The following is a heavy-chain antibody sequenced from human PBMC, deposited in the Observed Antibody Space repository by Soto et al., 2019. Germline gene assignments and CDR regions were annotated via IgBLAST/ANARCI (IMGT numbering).Heavy chain of an antibody. J-gene: IGHJ4*02. CDR3: AKDRTVAAGHSDY. Sequence: PGGSLRLSCAASGFAFSNYAMHWVRQAPGKGLEWVSSSSTSSEATYYADSVKGRFTISRDDAKNTLYLQMNSLRAEDSAVYYCAKDRTVAAGHSDYWGQGTQVTVSS. CDR2: SSTSSEAT. V-gene: IGHV3-23*01. CDR1: GFAFSNYA. D-gene: IGHD6-13*01.